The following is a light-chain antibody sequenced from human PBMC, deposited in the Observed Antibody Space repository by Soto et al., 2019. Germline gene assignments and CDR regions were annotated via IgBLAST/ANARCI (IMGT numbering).Light chain of an antibody. CDR3: QQYNSYWT. J-gene: IGKJ1*01. CDR1: QDTHNY. Sequence: DIQMTQSPPSLSAAVGDSVAITCRATQDTHNYLNWYQQRPGKAPNLLIYGASTLQSGVPSRFRGSGSGTDFTLTINSLQPADFATYYCQQYNSYWTFGQGTKVDIK. CDR2: GAS. V-gene: IGKV1-5*01.